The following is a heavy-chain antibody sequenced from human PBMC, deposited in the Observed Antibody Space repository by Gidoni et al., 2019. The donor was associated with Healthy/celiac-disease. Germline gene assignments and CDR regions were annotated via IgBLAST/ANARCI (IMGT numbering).Heavy chain of an antibody. V-gene: IGHV3-66*02. D-gene: IGHD6-19*01. CDR1: GFTVSSNY. Sequence: EVQLVESGGGLVQPGGSLRLSCAASGFTVSSNYMSWVRQAPGKGLEWVSVIYSGGSTYYADSVKGRFTISRDNSKNTLYLQMNSRRAEDTAVYYCARDLVAVAGLDYYYYGMDVWGQGTTVTVSS. CDR2: IYSGGST. J-gene: IGHJ6*02. CDR3: ARDLVAVAGLDYYYYGMDV.